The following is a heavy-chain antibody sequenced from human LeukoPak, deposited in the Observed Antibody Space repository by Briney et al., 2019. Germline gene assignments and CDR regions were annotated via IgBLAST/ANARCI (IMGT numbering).Heavy chain of an antibody. CDR2: IYPDDSDT. D-gene: IGHD3-16*01. J-gene: IGHJ3*02. Sequence: GESLKVSFKGSGYSFTNYWIAWVRQMPGKGLEWMGIIYPDDSDTRYSPSFQGQVTISADKSISTAYLQWSSLKASDTAMYYCARIWLRAFDIWGQGTMVTVSS. CDR3: ARIWLRAFDI. CDR1: GYSFTNYW. V-gene: IGHV5-51*01.